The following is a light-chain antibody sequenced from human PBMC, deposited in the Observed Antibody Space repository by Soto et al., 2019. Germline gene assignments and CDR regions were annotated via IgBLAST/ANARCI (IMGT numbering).Light chain of an antibody. CDR1: QDIGNN. Sequence: DVQMTQSPSSLSASVGDRVTITCQASQDIGNNLNWYQQRPGKAPNLLIYHASNLETGVPSRFSGSGSGTDFSFIISSLQPEDIATYYCQQYDDLPMYTFGQGTKLEIK. J-gene: IGKJ2*01. V-gene: IGKV1-33*01. CDR2: HAS. CDR3: QQYDDLPMYT.